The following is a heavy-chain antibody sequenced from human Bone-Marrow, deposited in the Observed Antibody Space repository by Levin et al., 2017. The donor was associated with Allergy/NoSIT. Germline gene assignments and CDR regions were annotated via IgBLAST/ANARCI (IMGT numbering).Heavy chain of an antibody. Sequence: GASVKVSCKASGGTSSNYNVAWVRQAPGQGLEWMGRIVSIPGIANYAQKFQGRVTISADRSTNTVYMQLSRLRSDDTAVYYCARDRTMDLGIYDYWGQGTLVTVSS. CDR2: IVSIPGIA. D-gene: IGHD3-10*01. V-gene: IGHV1-69*04. J-gene: IGHJ4*02. CDR1: GGTSSNYN. CDR3: ARDRTMDLGIYDY.